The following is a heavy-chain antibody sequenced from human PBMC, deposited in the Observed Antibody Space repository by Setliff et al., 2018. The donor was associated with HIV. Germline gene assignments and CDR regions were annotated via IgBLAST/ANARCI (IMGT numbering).Heavy chain of an antibody. J-gene: IGHJ4*02. CDR3: ARASDTAMANGYFEL. D-gene: IGHD5-18*01. V-gene: IGHV3-21*06. Sequence: SGESLKISCEASGFTLTMFSMHWVRQAPGKGPEWLGFVNSNEIDYADSVRGRFTISRDNSKSSMYLQMRSLRVEDTAVYYCARASDTAMANGYFELWGPGTVVTVSS. CDR1: GFTLTMFS. CDR2: FVNSNEI.